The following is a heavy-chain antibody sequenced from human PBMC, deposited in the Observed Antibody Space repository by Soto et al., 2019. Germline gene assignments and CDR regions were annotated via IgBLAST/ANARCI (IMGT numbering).Heavy chain of an antibody. CDR2: IYYSGST. Sequence: QLQLQESGPGLVKPSETLSLTCTVSGGSISNSSYYWGWIRQPPGKGLEWIGSIYYSGSTYYNPSLKRRVTISVDTSKNQFALKLSSVTAADTAVYYCARHPYSSSCLDYWGQGTLVTVSS. V-gene: IGHV4-39*01. D-gene: IGHD6-13*01. CDR3: ARHPYSSSCLDY. J-gene: IGHJ4*02. CDR1: GGSISNSSYY.